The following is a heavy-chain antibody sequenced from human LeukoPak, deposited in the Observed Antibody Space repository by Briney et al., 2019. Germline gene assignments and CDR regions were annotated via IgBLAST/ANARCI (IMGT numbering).Heavy chain of an antibody. CDR1: GGTFSSYA. J-gene: IGHJ4*02. CDR3: ARSAGNSGAAGFDY. D-gene: IGHD4-23*01. CDR2: IIPIFGTA. Sequence: ASVKVSCKASGGTFSSYAISWVRQAPGQGLEWMGGIIPIFGTANYAQKFQGRVTITTDESASTAYMELSSLRSEDTAVYYCARSAGNSGAAGFDYWGQGTLVTVSS. V-gene: IGHV1-69*05.